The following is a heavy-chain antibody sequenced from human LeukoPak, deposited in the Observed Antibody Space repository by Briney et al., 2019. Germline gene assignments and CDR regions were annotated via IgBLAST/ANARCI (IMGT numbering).Heavy chain of an antibody. Sequence: ASVKVSCKASGYTFTSYDINWVRQATGQGLEWMGWMNPNSGNTGYAQKFQGRVTMTRNTSISTAYKELSSLRSEDTAVYYCARGPLYQGPPYYYYGMDVWGQGTTVTVSS. CDR1: GYTFTSYD. CDR2: MNPNSGNT. CDR3: ARGPLYQGPPYYYYGMDV. D-gene: IGHD2-2*01. J-gene: IGHJ6*02. V-gene: IGHV1-8*01.